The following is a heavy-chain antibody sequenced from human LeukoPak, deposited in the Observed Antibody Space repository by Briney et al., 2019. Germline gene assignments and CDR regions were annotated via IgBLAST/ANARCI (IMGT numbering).Heavy chain of an antibody. V-gene: IGHV4-34*01. CDR2: INHSGST. D-gene: IGHD2-2*01. J-gene: IGHJ4*02. CDR1: GGSFSGYY. Sequence: SETLSLTCAVYGGSFSGYYWSWIRQPPGKGLEWIGEINHSGSTYYNPSLKSRVTISVDTSKNQFSLKLSSVTAADTALYYCARTSGGSSTSSYVPLGYWGQGTLVTVSS. CDR3: ARTSGGSSTSSYVPLGY.